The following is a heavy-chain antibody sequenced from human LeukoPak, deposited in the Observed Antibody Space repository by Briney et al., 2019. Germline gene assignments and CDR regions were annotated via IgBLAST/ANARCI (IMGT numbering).Heavy chain of an antibody. CDR1: GGSFSGYY. CDR2: INHSGST. J-gene: IGHJ3*02. CDR3: GTGDRAFEI. V-gene: IGHV4-34*01. Sequence: SETLSLTCAVFGGSFSGYYWRWIRQPPGKGLEWIVEINHSGSTNYNPSLKSRVTISVDTSKNQFSLKLSSVTAADTAVYYCGTGDRAFEIWGRGTMVTVSS.